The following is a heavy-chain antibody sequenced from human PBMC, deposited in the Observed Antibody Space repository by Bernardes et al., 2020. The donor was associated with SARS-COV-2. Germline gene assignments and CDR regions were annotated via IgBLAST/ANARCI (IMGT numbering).Heavy chain of an antibody. D-gene: IGHD3-3*01. J-gene: IGHJ6*04. CDR1: GGSISSYY. V-gene: IGHV4-59*08. CDR2: IYYSGST. Sequence: SESLSLTCTASGGSISSYYWSWIRQPPGKGLEWIWYIYYSGSTNYNPSLKSRVTISVDTSNNQFSLKLNSVTAADTAVYYCARQDIGAIIGVVITPAGMDVWGKGTTVTGSS. CDR3: ARQDIGAIIGVVITPAGMDV.